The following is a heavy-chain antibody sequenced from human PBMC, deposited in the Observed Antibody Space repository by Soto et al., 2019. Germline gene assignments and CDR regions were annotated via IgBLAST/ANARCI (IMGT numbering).Heavy chain of an antibody. Sequence: PGGSLRLSCAASGFSASSNYMSWVRQAPGKGLEWVSVIYAGGNTHYADSVEGRFTISRDNSNNMLYLQMNSLRAEDTAVYYCVREKVTMIVGFYYFDYWGQGTRVTSPQ. CDR3: VREKVTMIVGFYYFDY. CDR2: IYAGGNT. V-gene: IGHV3-66*01. J-gene: IGHJ4*02. D-gene: IGHD3-22*01. CDR1: GFSASSNY.